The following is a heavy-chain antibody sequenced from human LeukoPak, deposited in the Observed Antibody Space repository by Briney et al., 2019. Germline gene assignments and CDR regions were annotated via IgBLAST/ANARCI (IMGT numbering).Heavy chain of an antibody. J-gene: IGHJ4*02. Sequence: GGSMRLSCTAPGSRFDDHGMAWVRQAPGKGLGWVCGINWNGGSTGYADSVKGRFTISRDNAKNSLYLQMNSLRADDTALYYCARGDSSGWYFDDWGQGTLVTVSS. D-gene: IGHD6-19*01. CDR2: INWNGGST. CDR3: ARGDSSGWYFDD. V-gene: IGHV3-20*04. CDR1: GSRFDDHG.